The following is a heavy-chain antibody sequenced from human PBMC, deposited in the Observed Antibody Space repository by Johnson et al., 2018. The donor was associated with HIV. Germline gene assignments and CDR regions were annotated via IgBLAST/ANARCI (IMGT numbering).Heavy chain of an antibody. CDR2: ISYDGSNK. Sequence: VQLVESGGGVVQPGRSLRLSSAASGFTFSSYAMHWVRQAPGKGLEWVAVISYDGSNKYYADSVKGRFTISRDNSKNTLYLQMNSLRAEDTAVYYCARNVLLWFGESADAFDIWGQGTMVTVSS. J-gene: IGHJ3*02. CDR3: ARNVLLWFGESADAFDI. D-gene: IGHD3-10*01. V-gene: IGHV3-30*04. CDR1: GFTFSSYA.